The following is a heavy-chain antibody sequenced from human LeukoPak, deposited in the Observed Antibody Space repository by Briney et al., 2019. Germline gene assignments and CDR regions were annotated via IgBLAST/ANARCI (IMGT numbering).Heavy chain of an antibody. CDR1: GFTFSSCA. J-gene: IGHJ4*02. D-gene: IGHD6-19*01. CDR2: ISGSGGST. CDR3: AKGSYSSGWYETDY. V-gene: IGHV3-23*01. Sequence: GGSLRLSCAASGFTFSSCAMTWVRQAPGKGLEWVSGISGSGGSTYYADSVKGRFTISRDNSKNTLYLQMNSLRAEDTAVYYCAKGSYSSGWYETDYWGQGTLVTVSS.